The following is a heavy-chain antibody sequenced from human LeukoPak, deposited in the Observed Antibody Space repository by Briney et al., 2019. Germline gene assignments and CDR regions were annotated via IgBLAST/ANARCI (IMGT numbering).Heavy chain of an antibody. J-gene: IGHJ1*01. D-gene: IGHD3-16*01. CDR3: AKVDDYVWTVQH. CDR2: ISGSGGST. Sequence: GGSLRLSCAASGFTFSSYAMSWVRQAPGKGLEWVSAISGSGGSTYYADSVKGRFTISRDNSKNMLYLQMNSLRAEDTAVYYCAKVDDYVWTVQHWGQGTLVTVSS. CDR1: GFTFSSYA. V-gene: IGHV3-23*01.